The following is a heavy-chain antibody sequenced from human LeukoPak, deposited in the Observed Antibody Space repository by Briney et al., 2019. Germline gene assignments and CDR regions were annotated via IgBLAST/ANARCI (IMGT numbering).Heavy chain of an antibody. D-gene: IGHD3-10*02. V-gene: IGHV4-4*07. CDR3: ARDLHYYVAMDV. CDR2: IYTSEST. CDR1: GGSISSYY. J-gene: IGHJ6*02. Sequence: SETLSLTCTVSGGSISSYYWSWIRQPAGKGLEWVGRIYTSESTNYNPSLKSRVTISVDTSKNQFSLKLSSVTAADTAVYYCARDLHYYVAMDVWGQGTTVTVSS.